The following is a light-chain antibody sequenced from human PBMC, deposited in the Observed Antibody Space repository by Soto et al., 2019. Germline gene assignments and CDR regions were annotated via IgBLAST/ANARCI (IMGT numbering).Light chain of an antibody. CDR3: QQYGSSPPSIT. V-gene: IGKV3-20*01. CDR2: GAS. CDR1: QSVSSTY. J-gene: IGKJ5*01. Sequence: EIVLTQSPGILSLSPGERATLFCRASQSVSSTYLAWYQQKPGQAPRLLIYGASSRATGIPDRFSGSGSGTDFTLTISRLEPEDFAVYYCQQYGSSPPSITFGQGTRLEIK.